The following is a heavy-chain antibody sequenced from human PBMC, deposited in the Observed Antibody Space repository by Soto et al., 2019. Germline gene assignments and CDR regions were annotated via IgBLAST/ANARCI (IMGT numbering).Heavy chain of an antibody. Sequence: GESLKISCKGSGYSFTSYWIGWVRQMPGKGLEWMGIIYPGDSDTRYSPSFQGQVTISADKSISTAYLQWSSLKASDTAMYYCARSYSSGSKRDTYFDYWGQGTLVTVSS. CDR3: ARSYSSGSKRDTYFDY. V-gene: IGHV5-51*01. CDR2: IYPGDSDT. CDR1: GYSFTSYW. J-gene: IGHJ4*02. D-gene: IGHD6-19*01.